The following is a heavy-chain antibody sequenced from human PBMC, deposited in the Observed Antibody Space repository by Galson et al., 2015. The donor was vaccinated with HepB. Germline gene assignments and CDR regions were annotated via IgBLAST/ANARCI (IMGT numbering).Heavy chain of an antibody. V-gene: IGHV1-69*13. D-gene: IGHD3-22*01. J-gene: IGHJ4*02. CDR3: ARERRDYYDSSGYLGGFDY. Sequence: SVKVSCKASGGTLSGYAISWVGQAPGQGLEWMGGIIPIFGTANYAQKFQGRVTITADESTSTAYMELSSLRSEDTAVYYCARERRDYYDSSGYLGGFDYWGQGTLVTVSS. CDR2: IIPIFGTA. CDR1: GGTLSGYA.